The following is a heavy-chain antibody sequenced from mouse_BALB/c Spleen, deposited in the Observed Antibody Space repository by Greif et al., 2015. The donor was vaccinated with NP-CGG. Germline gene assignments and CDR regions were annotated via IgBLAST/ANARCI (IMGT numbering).Heavy chain of an antibody. V-gene: IGHV1-7*01. CDR2: INPSTGYT. CDR1: GYTFTSYW. D-gene: IGHD1-1*01. J-gene: IGHJ2*01. Sequence: QVQLQQPGAELAKPGASVKMSCKASGYTFTSYWMHWVKQRPGQGLEWIGYINPSTGYTEYNQKFKDKASLTADKSSSTAYMQLSSLASEDSAVYYCARKGGSSFDYWGQGTTLTVSS. CDR3: ARKGGSSFDY.